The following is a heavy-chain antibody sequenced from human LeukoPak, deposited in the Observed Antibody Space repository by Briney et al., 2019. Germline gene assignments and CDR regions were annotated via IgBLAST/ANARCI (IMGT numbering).Heavy chain of an antibody. Sequence: SETLSLTCAVYGGSFSGYYWSWIRQPPGKGLEWIGEINHSGSTNYKSSLKSRVTTSVDTSKNQFSLKLSSVTAADTAVYYCARTNNVFYYFDYWGQGTLVTASS. CDR1: GGSFSGYY. D-gene: IGHD2/OR15-2a*01. J-gene: IGHJ4*02. CDR3: ARTNNVFYYFDY. CDR2: INHSGST. V-gene: IGHV4-34*01.